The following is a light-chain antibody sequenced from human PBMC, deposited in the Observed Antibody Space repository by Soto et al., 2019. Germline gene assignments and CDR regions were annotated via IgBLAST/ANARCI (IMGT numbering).Light chain of an antibody. CDR3: QQYGGSPRT. V-gene: IGKV3-20*01. Sequence: EIVLPQSPGTLSLSPGERATLSCRASQSISSFYLAWYQQTPGQAPRLLIYDASSRAAGIPDRFSGGGSGTDFTLTISRLEPEDFGVYYCQQYGGSPRTFGQGTKVDIK. J-gene: IGKJ1*01. CDR2: DAS. CDR1: QSISSFY.